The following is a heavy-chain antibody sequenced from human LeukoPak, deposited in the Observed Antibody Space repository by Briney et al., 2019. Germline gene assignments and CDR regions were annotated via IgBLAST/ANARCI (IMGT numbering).Heavy chain of an antibody. Sequence: ASVKVSCKASGGTFSSYTISWVRQAPGQGLEWMGRIIPILGIANYAQKFQGRVTITADKSTSTAYMELSSLRSEDTAVYYCAIDRDFWSGYYSDYWGQGTLVTVSS. V-gene: IGHV1-69*04. CDR1: GGTFSSYT. D-gene: IGHD3-3*01. CDR3: AIDRDFWSGYYSDY. J-gene: IGHJ4*02. CDR2: IIPILGIA.